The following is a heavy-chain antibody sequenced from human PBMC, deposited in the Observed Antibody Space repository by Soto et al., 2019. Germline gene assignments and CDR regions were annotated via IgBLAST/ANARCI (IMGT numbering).Heavy chain of an antibody. CDR2: IIPIFGTA. D-gene: IGHD3-3*01. CDR3: ARDRVRDGFDY. Sequence: SVKVSCKASGGTFSRYAISWVRQAPGQGREWMGGIIPIFGTANYAQKFQGRVTITADKSTSTAYMELSSLRSEDTAVYYCARDRVRDGFDYWGQGTLVTVSS. V-gene: IGHV1-69*06. J-gene: IGHJ4*02. CDR1: GGTFSRYA.